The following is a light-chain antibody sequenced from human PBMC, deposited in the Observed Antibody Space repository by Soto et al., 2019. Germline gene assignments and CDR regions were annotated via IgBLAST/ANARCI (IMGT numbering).Light chain of an antibody. CDR1: SSNIGAGYD. V-gene: IGLV1-40*01. CDR2: GNS. Sequence: QPVLTKPPSVSGAPGQRVTISCTGSSSNIGAGYDVHWYQQLPGTAPKLLSYGNSNRPSGVPDRFSGSKSGTSASLAITGLQAEDEADYYCQSYDSSLSGYVFGTGTKLTVL. CDR3: QSYDSSLSGYV. J-gene: IGLJ1*01.